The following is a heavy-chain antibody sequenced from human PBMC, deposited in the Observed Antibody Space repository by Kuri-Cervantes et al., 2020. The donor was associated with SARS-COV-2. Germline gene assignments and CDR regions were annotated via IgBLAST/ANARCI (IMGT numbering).Heavy chain of an antibody. CDR3: ARVPVYYYDTSGGEYFDY. CDR1: GYTFTSYY. V-gene: IGHV1-46*01. J-gene: IGHJ4*02. D-gene: IGHD3-22*01. CDR2: INPSGGST. Sequence: ASVKVSCKASGYTFTSYYMHWVRQAPGQGLEWMGIINPSGGSTSYAQKFQGRVTMTRDTSTSTVYMELSSLRSGDTAVYYCARVPVYYYDTSGGEYFDYWGQGTLVTVSS.